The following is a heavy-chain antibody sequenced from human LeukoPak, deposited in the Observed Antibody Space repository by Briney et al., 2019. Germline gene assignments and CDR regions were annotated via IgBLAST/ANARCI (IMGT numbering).Heavy chain of an antibody. V-gene: IGHV3-74*01. CDR1: GFNFGSYW. CDR3: ARGHYGRSYYYGMDV. D-gene: IGHD3-10*01. CDR2: IDIEGTII. J-gene: IGHJ6*02. Sequence: PGGSLRLSCAASGFNFGSYWMHWVRQVPGKGLLWVARIDIEGTIITYADSVKGRFTISRDNAKNTVNLQLNSLRAEDTAVYYCARGHYGRSYYYGMDVWGQGTTVTVSS.